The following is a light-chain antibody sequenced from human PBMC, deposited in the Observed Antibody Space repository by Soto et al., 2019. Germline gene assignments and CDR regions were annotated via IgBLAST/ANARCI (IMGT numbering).Light chain of an antibody. CDR2: DVN. J-gene: IGLJ2*01. CDR3: SSYAASNNVI. V-gene: IGLV2-8*01. Sequence: QSVLTQPPSASGSPGQSVTISCTGTSSDVGGYNYVSWYQQYPGKAPKLMIYDVNRRPSGVPDRFSGSKSGNTASLTVSGLQAEDEADYCCSSYAASNNVIFGGGTKVTVL. CDR1: SSDVGGYNY.